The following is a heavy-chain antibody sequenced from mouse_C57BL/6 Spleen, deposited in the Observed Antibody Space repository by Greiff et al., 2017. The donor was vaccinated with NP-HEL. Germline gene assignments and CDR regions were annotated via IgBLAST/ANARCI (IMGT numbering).Heavy chain of an antibody. CDR2: INPYNGGT. D-gene: IGHD1-1*01. Sequence: VQLQQSGPVLVKPGASVKMSCKASGYTFTDYYMNWVKQSHGKSLEWIGVINPYNGGTSYNQKFKGKATLSVDKSSSTAYMELNSLTSEDSAVYYWARTGITTVVAPYWYFDVWGTGTTVTVSS. CDR1: GYTFTDYY. J-gene: IGHJ1*03. CDR3: ARTGITTVVAPYWYFDV. V-gene: IGHV1-19*01.